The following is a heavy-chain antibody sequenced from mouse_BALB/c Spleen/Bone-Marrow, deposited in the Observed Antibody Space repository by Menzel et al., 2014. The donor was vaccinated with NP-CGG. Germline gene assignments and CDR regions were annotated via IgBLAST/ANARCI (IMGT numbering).Heavy chain of an antibody. J-gene: IGHJ2*01. CDR2: IDPANGNT. CDR3: ARFPLDYGSGDY. Sequence: EVQLVEPGAEPVKPGASGKLSCTASGFNIKDTYMHWVKQRHEQGLEWIGRIDPANGNTKYDPKFQGKATITADTSSNTACLPLNSLTSEDTALYFCARFPLDYGSGDYWGQGTTLTVSS. V-gene: IGHV14-3*02. D-gene: IGHD2-4*01. CDR1: GFNIKDTY.